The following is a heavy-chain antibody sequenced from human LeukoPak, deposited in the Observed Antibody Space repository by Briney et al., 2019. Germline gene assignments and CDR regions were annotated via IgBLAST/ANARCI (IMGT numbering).Heavy chain of an antibody. CDR1: GFTFSSYW. Sequence: GGSLRLSCAASGFTFSSYWMSWVRQAPGKGLEWVANIKQDGSEKYYVDSVKGRFTISRDNAKNSLYLQMNSLRAEDTAVYYCARVKLSSSCWFDPWGQGTLVTVSS. V-gene: IGHV3-7*03. D-gene: IGHD6-13*01. J-gene: IGHJ5*02. CDR3: ARVKLSSSCWFDP. CDR2: IKQDGSEK.